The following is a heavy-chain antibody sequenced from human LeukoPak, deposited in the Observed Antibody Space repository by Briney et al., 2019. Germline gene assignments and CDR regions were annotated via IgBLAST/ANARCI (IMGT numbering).Heavy chain of an antibody. Sequence: GGSLRLSCAASGFTFSSYGMHWVRQAPGKGLEWVAVIWYDGSNKYYADSVKGRFTISRDNSKNTLYLQMNSLRAEDTAVYYCARDLGGFLEWEKVMDYWGQGTLVTVSS. CDR2: IWYDGSNK. V-gene: IGHV3-33*01. CDR1: GFTFSSYG. CDR3: ARDLGGFLEWEKVMDY. D-gene: IGHD3-3*01. J-gene: IGHJ4*02.